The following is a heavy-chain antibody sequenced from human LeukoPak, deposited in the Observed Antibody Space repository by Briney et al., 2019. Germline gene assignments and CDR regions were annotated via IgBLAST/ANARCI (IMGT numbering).Heavy chain of an antibody. D-gene: IGHD3-10*01. Sequence: GESLKISCKGSGYSFTSYWIGWVRQMPGKGLEWMGIIYPGDSDTRYSPSFQGQVTISADKSISTAYLQWSSLKASDTAMYYCARRLWPYYGSGSPYDAFDIWGQGTMVTVSS. CDR2: IYPGDSDT. V-gene: IGHV5-51*01. CDR3: ARRLWPYYGSGSPYDAFDI. J-gene: IGHJ3*02. CDR1: GYSFTSYW.